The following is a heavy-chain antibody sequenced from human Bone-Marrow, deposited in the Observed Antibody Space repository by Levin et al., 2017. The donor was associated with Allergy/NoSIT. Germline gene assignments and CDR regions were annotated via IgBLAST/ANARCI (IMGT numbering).Heavy chain of an antibody. CDR1: GFIFSPYA. CDR2: ISYDGGNK. V-gene: IGHV3-30-3*01. Sequence: GESLKISCAASGFIFSPYAMHWVRQAPGKGLEWVAVISYDGGNKFYTDSVKGRFTISRDNSKNTVYLHMNSLRPDDTAVYYCARAEGGGSYTFDYWGQGTLVTVSS. CDR3: ARAEGGGSYTFDY. J-gene: IGHJ4*02. D-gene: IGHD3-16*01.